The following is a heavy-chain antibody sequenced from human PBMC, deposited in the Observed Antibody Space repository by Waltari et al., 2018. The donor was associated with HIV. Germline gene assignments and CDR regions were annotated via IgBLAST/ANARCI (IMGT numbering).Heavy chain of an antibody. CDR1: GFSFNNAW. CDR2: IKNKADGETI. Sequence: EVQLLESGGGLVQPGGSLRLSCAAPGFSFNNAWMSWVRQAPGKGPEWIGRIKNKADGETIDYAAPVKGRFSISRDDSKNTVYLQMNSLKTEDTAVYYCAWHYYDYWGQGTLVTVSS. V-gene: IGHV3-15*01. CDR3: AWHYYDY. J-gene: IGHJ4*02.